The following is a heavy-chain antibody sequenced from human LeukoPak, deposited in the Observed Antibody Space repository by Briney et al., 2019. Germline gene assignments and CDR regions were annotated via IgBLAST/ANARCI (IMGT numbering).Heavy chain of an antibody. D-gene: IGHD3-10*01. Sequence: GESLKISCKVSGYSFTSYWIGWVRQMPGKGLEWMGIIYPGDSDTRYSPSFQGQVTISADKSISTAYLQWSSLKASDTAMYYCARYPTYYYGSGSPAPFDYWGQGTLVTVSS. CDR2: IYPGDSDT. CDR1: GYSFTSYW. J-gene: IGHJ4*02. V-gene: IGHV5-51*01. CDR3: ARYPTYYYGSGSPAPFDY.